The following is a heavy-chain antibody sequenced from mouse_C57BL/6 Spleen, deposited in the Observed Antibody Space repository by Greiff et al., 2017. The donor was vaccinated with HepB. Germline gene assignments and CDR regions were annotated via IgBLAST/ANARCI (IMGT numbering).Heavy chain of an antibody. D-gene: IGHD2-1*01. CDR3: TTYGNFLGY. CDR2: IDPETGGT. V-gene: IGHV1-15*01. Sequence: QVHVKQSGAELVRPGASVTLSCKASGYTFTDYEMHWVKQTPVHGLEWIGAIDPETGGTAYNQKFKGKAILTADKSSSTAYMELRSLTSEDSAVYYCTTYGNFLGYWGQGTTLTVSS. J-gene: IGHJ2*01. CDR1: GYTFTDYE.